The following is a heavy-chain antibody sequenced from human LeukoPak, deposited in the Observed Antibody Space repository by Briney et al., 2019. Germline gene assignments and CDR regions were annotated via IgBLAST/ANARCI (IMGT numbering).Heavy chain of an antibody. CDR1: GFTVSSNY. V-gene: IGHV3-66*02. CDR3: AREYCSSTSCSVDY. Sequence: GGSLRLSCAASGFTVSSNYMSWVRQAPGKGLEWVSVIYSGGSTYYADSVKGRFTISRDNSKNTLSLQMNSLRAEDTAVYYCAREYCSSTSCSVDYWGQGTLVTVSS. D-gene: IGHD2-2*01. CDR2: IYSGGST. J-gene: IGHJ4*02.